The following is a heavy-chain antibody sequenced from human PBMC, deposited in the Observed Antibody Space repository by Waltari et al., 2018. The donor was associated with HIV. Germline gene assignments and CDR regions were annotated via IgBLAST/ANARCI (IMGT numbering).Heavy chain of an antibody. Sequence: QLQLQESGPGLVKPSETLSLTCTVSGGSISSSSYYWAWIVQPPRKGQGWSGSIHYSGCTYYNPTLKSRVTIAVDTSRNQFPLKLSAMTAADTAVYYSARRLGYSGYFDYWGQGTLFTCSS. CDR2: IHYSGCT. CDR3: ARRLGYSGYFDY. J-gene: IGHJ4*02. CDR1: GGSISSSSYY. D-gene: IGHD5-12*01. V-gene: IGHV4-39*01.